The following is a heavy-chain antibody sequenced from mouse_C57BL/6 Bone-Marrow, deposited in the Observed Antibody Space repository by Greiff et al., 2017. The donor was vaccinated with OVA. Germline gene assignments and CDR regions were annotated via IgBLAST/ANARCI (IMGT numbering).Heavy chain of an antibody. CDR3: AREGYYGSSSHWYFDV. J-gene: IGHJ1*03. CDR2: IWSGGST. CDR1: GFSLTSYG. D-gene: IGHD1-1*01. V-gene: IGHV2-2*01. Sequence: QVQLKESGPGLVQPSQSLSITCTVSGFSLTSYGVHWVRQSPGKGLECLGVIWSGGSTDYNAAFISRLSISKDNSKSQVFFKMNSLQADDTAIYYCAREGYYGSSSHWYFDVWGTGTTVTVSS.